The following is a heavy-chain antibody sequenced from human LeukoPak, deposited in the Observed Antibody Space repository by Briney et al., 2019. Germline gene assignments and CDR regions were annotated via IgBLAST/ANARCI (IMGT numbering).Heavy chain of an antibody. CDR3: ARDRCSSSSCFPLGYFDL. CDR2: ISGDATTM. Sequence: PGGSLRLSRAASGFTFSDYYMSWIRQAPGKGLEWVSYISGDATTMYYADSVKGRFTISRDNAKNSLFLQMNSLRAEDTAVYYCARDRCSSSSCFPLGYFDLWGRGTLVSVSS. CDR1: GFTFSDYY. D-gene: IGHD2-2*01. J-gene: IGHJ2*01. V-gene: IGHV3-11*01.